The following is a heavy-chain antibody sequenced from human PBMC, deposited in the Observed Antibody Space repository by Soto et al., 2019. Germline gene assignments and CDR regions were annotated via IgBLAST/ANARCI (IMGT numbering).Heavy chain of an antibody. D-gene: IGHD2-8*02. CDR2: IKQPGSEK. CDR1: GFTFSNYV. V-gene: IGHV3-7*05. CDR3: ARGDGGVSGY. Sequence: DVQLVESGGGLVQPGGSLRLSCSASGFTFSNYVMSWVRQAPGKGLEWVANIKQPGSEKYYVDSVKGRFIISRDNAKNSLDLQMNSLRADDAAVYFCARGDGGVSGYWGQGTLVTVSS. J-gene: IGHJ4*02.